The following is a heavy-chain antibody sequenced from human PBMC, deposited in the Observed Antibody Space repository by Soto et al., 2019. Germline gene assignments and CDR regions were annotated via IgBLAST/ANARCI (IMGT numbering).Heavy chain of an antibody. Sequence: VQLQQWGAGLLKPSETLSLTCAVYGGSFSGYYWSWIRQPPGKGLEWIGEINHSGSTNYNPSLKSRVTISVDTSKNQFSLKLSSVTAADTAVYYCARDYYYGMDVWGQGTTVTVSS. CDR3: ARDYYYGMDV. V-gene: IGHV4-34*01. J-gene: IGHJ6*02. CDR2: INHSGST. CDR1: GGSFSGYY.